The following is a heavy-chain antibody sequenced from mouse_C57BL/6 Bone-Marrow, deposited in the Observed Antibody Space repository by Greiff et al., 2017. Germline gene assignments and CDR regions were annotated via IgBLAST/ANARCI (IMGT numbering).Heavy chain of an antibody. V-gene: IGHV1-54*01. CDR1: GYAFTNYL. J-gene: IGHJ2*01. CDR3: ARTAQATHYFDY. CDR2: INPGSGGT. D-gene: IGHD3-2*02. Sequence: VQRVESGAELVRPGTSVKVSCKASGYAFTNYLIEWVKQRPGQGLEWIGVINPGSGGTNYNEKFKGKATLTADKSSSTAYMQLSSLTSEDSAVYFCARTAQATHYFDYWGQGTTLTVSS.